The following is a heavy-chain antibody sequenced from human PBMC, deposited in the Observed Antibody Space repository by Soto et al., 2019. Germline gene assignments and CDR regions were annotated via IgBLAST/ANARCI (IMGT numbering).Heavy chain of an antibody. CDR3: VKDRQDHNSVWDPFDI. CDR2: IGGGDT. D-gene: IGHD2-21*01. V-gene: IGHV3-23*01. Sequence: GGSLRLSCAASGFNFNIFAMSWVRQAPGKGLEWVSGIGGGDTHYADSVKGRFTLSRDNSRNTVVLQMTRLRVEDTAIYYCVKDRQDHNSVWDPFDIWGQGTMVTVSS. J-gene: IGHJ3*02. CDR1: GFNFNIFA.